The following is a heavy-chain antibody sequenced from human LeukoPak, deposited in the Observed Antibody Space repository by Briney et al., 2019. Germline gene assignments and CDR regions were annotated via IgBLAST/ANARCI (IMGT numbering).Heavy chain of an antibody. CDR1: GGSISSYY. Sequence: SETLSLTCTVSGGSISSYYWSWIRQPAGKGLEWIGRIYTSGSTNYNPSLKSRVTMSVDTSKNQFTLKLSSVTTADTAVYYCARDLSDSSGYYYDYYMDVWGKGTTVTVSS. CDR2: IYTSGST. D-gene: IGHD3-22*01. V-gene: IGHV4-4*07. J-gene: IGHJ6*03. CDR3: ARDLSDSSGYYYDYYMDV.